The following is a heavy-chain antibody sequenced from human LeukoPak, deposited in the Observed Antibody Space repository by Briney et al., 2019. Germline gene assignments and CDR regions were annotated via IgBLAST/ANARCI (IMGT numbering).Heavy chain of an antibody. V-gene: IGHV3-23*01. CDR1: GFTFSSYA. J-gene: IGHJ6*02. Sequence: GGSLRLSCAASGFTFSSYAMSWVRQTPGKGLEWVSAISGSGGSTYYADSVKGRFTISRVNSKNTLFLQMNSLRAEDTAPYYCAKSVAIYFYYGLDVWGQGTTVAVSS. CDR3: AKSVAIYFYYGLDV. D-gene: IGHD3-3*01. CDR2: ISGSGGST.